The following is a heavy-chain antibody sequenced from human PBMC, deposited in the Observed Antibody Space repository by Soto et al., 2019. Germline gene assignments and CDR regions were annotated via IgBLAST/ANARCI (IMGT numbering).Heavy chain of an antibody. Sequence: QDQLVQSGAEVKKPGASLKVSCKASGYTFRSYAIHWVRQAPGQRLVWIGRISVGSGETKYSQMFQGRVTITSDTSASTAYMELSSLRSEDTAVYVCARFPSYTGGWYYDSWGQGTLVTVSS. CDR2: ISVGSGET. V-gene: IGHV1-3*01. D-gene: IGHD3-16*01. CDR3: ARFPSYTGGWYYDS. CDR1: GYTFRSYA. J-gene: IGHJ5*02.